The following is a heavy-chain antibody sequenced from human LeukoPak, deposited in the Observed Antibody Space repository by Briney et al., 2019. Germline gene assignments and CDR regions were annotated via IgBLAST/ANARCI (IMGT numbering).Heavy chain of an antibody. V-gene: IGHV3-66*01. D-gene: IGHD4-23*01. J-gene: IGHJ3*02. Sequence: PGGSLRLSCAASGFTVSSNYMSWVRQAPGKGLEWVSVIYSGGSTYYADSVKGRFTISRDNSKSTLYLQMNSLRAEDTAVYYCARYYGGRLDAFDIWGQGTMVTVSS. CDR2: IYSGGST. CDR3: ARYYGGRLDAFDI. CDR1: GFTVSSNY.